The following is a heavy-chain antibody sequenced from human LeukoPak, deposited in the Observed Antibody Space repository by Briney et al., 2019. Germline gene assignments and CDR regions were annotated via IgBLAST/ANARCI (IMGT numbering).Heavy chain of an antibody. D-gene: IGHD4-17*01. CDR3: VKDHGAYDLAS. Sequence: GGSLRLSCAASGFTFSSYSMHWVHQAPGKGLQWVSHIRSDGSTSYCADSVKGRFTISRDNSKNTLYLQMNSLRPEDTAIYFCVKDHGAYDLASWGQGTLVTVSS. CDR1: GFTFSSYS. J-gene: IGHJ4*02. CDR2: IRSDGSTS. V-gene: IGHV3-30*02.